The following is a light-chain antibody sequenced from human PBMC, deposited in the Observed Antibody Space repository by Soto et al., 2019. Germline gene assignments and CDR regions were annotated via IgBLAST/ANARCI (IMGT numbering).Light chain of an antibody. J-gene: IGKJ4*01. CDR1: QSVSSY. CDR2: DAS. Sequence: EIVLTQSPATLSLSPGERATLSCRASQSVSSYLAWYQQKPGQAPRLLIYDASNRATGIPARFSGSGSGTDVTLTISSLAPDDFAVYDCQQRTTFGGGTKVEIK. CDR3: QQRTT. V-gene: IGKV3-11*01.